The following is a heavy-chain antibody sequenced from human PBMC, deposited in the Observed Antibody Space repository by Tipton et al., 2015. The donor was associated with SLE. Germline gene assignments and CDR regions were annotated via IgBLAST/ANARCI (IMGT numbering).Heavy chain of an antibody. Sequence: LRLSCTVSGGSISSSSYYWGWIRQPPGKGLEWIGEINHSGSTNYNPSLKSRVTISVDTSKNQFSLKLSSVTAADTAVYYCAIHTGIVGATPFVYWGQGTLVTVSS. CDR1: GGSISSSSYY. V-gene: IGHV4-39*01. D-gene: IGHD1-26*01. CDR3: AIHTGIVGATPFVY. CDR2: INHSGST. J-gene: IGHJ4*02.